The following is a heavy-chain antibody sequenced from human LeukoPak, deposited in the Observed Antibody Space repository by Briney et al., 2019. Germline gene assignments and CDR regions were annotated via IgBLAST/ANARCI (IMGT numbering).Heavy chain of an antibody. Sequence: GASVKVSCTVSGYTLTELSMHWVRQAPGKGLEWMGGFDPEDGETIYAQKFQGRVTMTEDTSTDTAYMELSSLRSADTAVYYCATFDWSGSQIRDYYYGMDVWGQGTTVTVSS. J-gene: IGHJ6*02. D-gene: IGHD3-3*01. V-gene: IGHV1-24*01. CDR3: ATFDWSGSQIRDYYYGMDV. CDR2: FDPEDGET. CDR1: GYTLTELS.